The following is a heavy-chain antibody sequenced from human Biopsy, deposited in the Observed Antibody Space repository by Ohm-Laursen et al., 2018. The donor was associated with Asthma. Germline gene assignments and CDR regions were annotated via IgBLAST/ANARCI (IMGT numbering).Heavy chain of an antibody. Sequence: ASVKVSCKASGYTFTSYAINWLRQAPGQGLEWMGWIATSSGNPTYAQGFTPGRFVFSLDTSVTTAYLQITNLEPEDTAVYYCVRDQAHRDNWFDPWGQGAPVTVSS. J-gene: IGHJ5*02. CDR1: GYTFTSYA. D-gene: IGHD1-14*01. CDR3: VRDQAHRDNWFDP. V-gene: IGHV7-4-1*02. CDR2: IATSSGNP.